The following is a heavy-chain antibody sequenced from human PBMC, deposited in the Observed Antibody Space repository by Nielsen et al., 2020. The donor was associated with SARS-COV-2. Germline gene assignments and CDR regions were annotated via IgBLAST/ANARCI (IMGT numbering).Heavy chain of an antibody. J-gene: IGHJ6*02. V-gene: IGHV3-48*01. D-gene: IGHD3-3*01. CDR3: ARSITIFGVVIAYYYYGMDV. CDR2: ISSSSSTI. Sequence: WIRQPPGKGLEWVSYISSSSSTIYYADSVKGRLTISRDNAKNSLYLQMNSLRAEDTAVYYCARSITIFGVVIAYYYYGMDVWGQGTTVTVSS.